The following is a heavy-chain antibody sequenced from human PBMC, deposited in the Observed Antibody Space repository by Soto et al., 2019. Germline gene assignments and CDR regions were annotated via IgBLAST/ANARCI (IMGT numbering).Heavy chain of an antibody. Sequence: ASVKVSCKASGYTFTSYGISWVRQAPGQGLEWMGWISAYNGNTNYAQKLQGRVTMTRNTSMSTAYMELRSLRSDDTAVYYCARGTEYWNSRRDNWFDPWGQGTLVTVSS. CDR2: ISAYNGNT. CDR3: ARGTEYWNSRRDNWFDP. V-gene: IGHV1-18*01. J-gene: IGHJ5*02. D-gene: IGHD1-7*01. CDR1: GYTFTSYG.